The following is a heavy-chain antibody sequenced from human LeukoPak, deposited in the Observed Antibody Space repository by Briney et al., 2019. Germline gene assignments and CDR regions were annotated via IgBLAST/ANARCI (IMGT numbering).Heavy chain of an antibody. D-gene: IGHD6-6*01. CDR1: GGSINNSRYY. CDR2: IYHSGRT. J-gene: IGHJ5*02. CDR3: AGDHLVNLASRLFDT. Sequence: SETLSLTRAVSGGSINNSRYYWGWIRHPPGKGLEWIGIIYHSGRTYYNPSLKSRVTISVDTSKNQFSLKRSSVTAADTPVYYCAGDHLVNLASRLFDTWGQGALVTVSS. V-gene: IGHV4-39*07.